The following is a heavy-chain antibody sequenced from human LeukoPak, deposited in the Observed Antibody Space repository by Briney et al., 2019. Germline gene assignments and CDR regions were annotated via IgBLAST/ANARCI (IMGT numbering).Heavy chain of an antibody. CDR3: ARVFVDIVVVPAAICFDY. D-gene: IGHD2-2*03. J-gene: IGHJ4*02. Sequence: SETLSLTCAVYGGSFSGYYWSWIRQPPGKGLEWIGEINHSGSTNYNPSLKSRVTISVDTSKNQFSLKLSSVTAADTAVYYCARVFVDIVVVPAAICFDYWGQGTLVTVSS. CDR1: GGSFSGYY. V-gene: IGHV4-34*01. CDR2: INHSGST.